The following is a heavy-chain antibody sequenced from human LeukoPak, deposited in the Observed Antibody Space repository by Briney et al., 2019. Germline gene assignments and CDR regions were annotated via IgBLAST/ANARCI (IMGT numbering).Heavy chain of an antibody. D-gene: IGHD2-8*01. CDR2: ISAYNGNT. J-gene: IGHJ3*02. V-gene: IGHV1-18*01. Sequence: GASVKVSCKASGYTFTSYGISWVRQAPGQGLEWMGWISAYNGNTNYAQKLQGRVTMTTDTSTSTAYMELRSLRSDDTAVYYCARDRRVRVSRPDAFDIWGQGTMVTVSS. CDR3: ARDRRVRVSRPDAFDI. CDR1: GYTFTSYG.